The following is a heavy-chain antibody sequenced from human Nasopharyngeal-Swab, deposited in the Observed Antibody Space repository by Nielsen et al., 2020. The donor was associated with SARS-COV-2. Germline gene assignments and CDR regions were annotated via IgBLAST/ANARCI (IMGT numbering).Heavy chain of an antibody. CDR2: IYSTEIT. CDR3: AKHQGFNDKLFYFAY. V-gene: IGHV4-59*01. D-gene: IGHD2-8*01. J-gene: IGHJ4*02. Sequence: GSLRLSCTVSGGSIRNYYWSWIRQPPGKGLEWIGYIYSTEITKYNPSLGSRVTMSGDTSKNQFPLKLISVTAADTAVYYCAKHQGFNDKLFYFAYWGQGTLVTVSS. CDR1: GGSIRNYY.